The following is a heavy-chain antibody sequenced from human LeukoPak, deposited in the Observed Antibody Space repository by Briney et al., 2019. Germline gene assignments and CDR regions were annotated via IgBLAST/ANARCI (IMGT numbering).Heavy chain of an antibody. CDR2: IYYSGST. J-gene: IGHJ5*02. Sequence: SETLSLTCTVSGGSVSSYYWSWIRQPPGKGLEWIGDIYYSGSTNYNPSLKSRVTISVDTSKNQFSLKLSSVTAADTAVYYCARTYYDILTGYYIGNWFDPWGQGTLVTVSS. CDR3: ARTYYDILTGYYIGNWFDP. V-gene: IGHV4-59*02. CDR1: GGSVSSYY. D-gene: IGHD3-9*01.